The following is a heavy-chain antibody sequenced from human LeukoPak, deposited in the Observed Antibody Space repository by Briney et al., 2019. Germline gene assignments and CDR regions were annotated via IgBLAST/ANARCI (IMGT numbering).Heavy chain of an antibody. CDR1: GFTFSGCW. V-gene: IGHV3-7*03. Sequence: GGSLKLSCEASGFTFSGCWMNWVRQAPGKGLEWVANINEDGSEKHYVDSVKGRFTIFRDNAKNSLFLEMNSLRVEDTAVYYCARHRGIAAWGQGTMVTVSS. D-gene: IGHD6-13*01. CDR3: ARHRGIAA. CDR2: INEDGSEK. J-gene: IGHJ3*01.